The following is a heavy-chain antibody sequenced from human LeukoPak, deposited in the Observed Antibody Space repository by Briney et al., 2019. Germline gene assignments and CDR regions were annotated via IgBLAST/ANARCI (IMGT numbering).Heavy chain of an antibody. V-gene: IGHV1-2*04. Sequence: ASVKVSCKASGYTFNGYYMHWLRQAPGQGLEWMGWINPNSGGTNYAQKFQGWVTMTRDTSISTAYMELSRLRSDDTAVYYCARDVHYYFDYWGQGTLVTVSS. J-gene: IGHJ4*02. CDR3: ARDVHYYFDY. CDR1: GYTFNGYY. D-gene: IGHD3-10*02. CDR2: INPNSGGT.